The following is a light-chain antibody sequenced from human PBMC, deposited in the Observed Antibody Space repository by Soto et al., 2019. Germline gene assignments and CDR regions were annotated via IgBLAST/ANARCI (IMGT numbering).Light chain of an antibody. CDR1: QSVLYSSNNKNY. CDR2: WAS. J-gene: IGKJ2*01. V-gene: IGKV4-1*01. Sequence: DIVMTQSPDSLAVSLGERANINCKSSQSVLYSSNNKNYLAWYQQKPGQAPKLLIYWASTRESGVPDRFSGSGSGTYFTLTISSLQAEDVAVYYCQQYYSTPYTFGQWTKLEIK. CDR3: QQYYSTPYT.